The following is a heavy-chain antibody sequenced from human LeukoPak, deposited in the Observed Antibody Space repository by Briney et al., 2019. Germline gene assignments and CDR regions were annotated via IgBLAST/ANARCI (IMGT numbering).Heavy chain of an antibody. CDR1: GGSISSYY. Sequence: SETLSLTCTVSGGSISSYYWSWIRQPPGKGLEWIGYSYYSGSTNYKPSLKGRVTISVDTSKNQFSLKLSSVTAADTAVYYCARTGIIGYCSGGSCPFDYWGQGTLVTVSS. V-gene: IGHV4-59*01. CDR3: ARTGIIGYCSGGSCPFDY. J-gene: IGHJ4*02. CDR2: SYYSGST. D-gene: IGHD2-15*01.